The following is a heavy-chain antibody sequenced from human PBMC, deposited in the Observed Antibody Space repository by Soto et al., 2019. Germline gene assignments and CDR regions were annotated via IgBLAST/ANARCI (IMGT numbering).Heavy chain of an antibody. V-gene: IGHV3-33*01. J-gene: IGHJ4*02. CDR1: GFTFSNFV. CDR2: IWHDGKNK. CDR3: ARDPGQDEAMDY. Sequence: QVQVVESGGGVVQPGTSLRLSCAASGFTFSNFVMHWVRQAPGKGLEWVAVIWHDGKNKYYADSAKGRFTISRDNSKNTLYLQMNSLRAEDTAVYYCARDPGQDEAMDYWGQGTLVTVSS.